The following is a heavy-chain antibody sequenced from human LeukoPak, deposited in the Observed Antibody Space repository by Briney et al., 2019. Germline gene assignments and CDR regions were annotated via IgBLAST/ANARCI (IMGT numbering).Heavy chain of an antibody. CDR1: GYTFSGYY. CDR2: INPNSGGT. Sequence: ASVKVSCKASGYTFSGYYMHWVRQAPGQGLEWMGWINPNSGGTNYAQKFQGRVTITRDTSASTAYMELSSLRSEDTAVYYCAREDRWFDPWGQGTLVTVSS. V-gene: IGHV1-2*02. D-gene: IGHD3-22*01. J-gene: IGHJ5*02. CDR3: AREDRWFDP.